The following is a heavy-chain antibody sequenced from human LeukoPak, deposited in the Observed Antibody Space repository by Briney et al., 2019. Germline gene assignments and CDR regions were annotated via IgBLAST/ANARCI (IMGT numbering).Heavy chain of an antibody. V-gene: IGHV3-7*03. J-gene: IGHJ4*02. CDR2: IKQGGSEK. CDR1: GFTFSSYW. CDR3: ARVVGYYYDSSGYLDY. Sequence: PGGSLRLSCAASGFTFSSYWMSWVRQAPGKGLEWVANIKQGGSEKYYVDSVKGRFTISRDNAKNSLYLQMNSLRAEDTAVYYCARVVGYYYDSSGYLDYWGQGTLVTVSS. D-gene: IGHD3-22*01.